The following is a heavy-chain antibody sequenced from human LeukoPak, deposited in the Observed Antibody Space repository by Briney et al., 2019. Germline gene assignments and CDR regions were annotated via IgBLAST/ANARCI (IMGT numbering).Heavy chain of an antibody. V-gene: IGHV3-15*01. CDR1: GFTFSNAW. CDR2: IKSKTDGGTT. J-gene: IGHJ4*02. CDR3: TTDPITMVRGVTYDY. D-gene: IGHD3-10*01. Sequence: GVTLRLSCAASGFTFSNAWMSWVRQAQGKGLEWVGRIKSKTDGGTTDYAAPVKGRFTISRDDSKNTLYLQMNSLKTEDTAVYYCTTDPITMVRGVTYDYWGQGTLVTVSS.